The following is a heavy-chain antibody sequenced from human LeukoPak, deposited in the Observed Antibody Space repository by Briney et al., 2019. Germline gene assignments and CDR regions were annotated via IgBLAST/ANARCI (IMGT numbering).Heavy chain of an antibody. V-gene: IGHV4-39*01. CDR1: GGSISSSSYY. Sequence: PSETLSLTCTVSGGSISSSSYYWGWIRQPSGKGLEWIGSIYYSGSTYYNPSLKSRVTISVDTSKNQFSLKLSSVTAADTAVYYCARHKGYSYGRYFDYWGQGTLVTVSP. D-gene: IGHD5-18*01. CDR2: IYYSGST. J-gene: IGHJ4*02. CDR3: ARHKGYSYGRYFDY.